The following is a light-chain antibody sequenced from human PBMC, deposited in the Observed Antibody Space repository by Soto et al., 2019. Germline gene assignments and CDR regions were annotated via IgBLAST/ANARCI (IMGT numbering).Light chain of an antibody. CDR3: SSYAGSSNV. Sequence: QSALTQPRSVSGSPGQSVTISCTGTSSDVDDYNFVSWYQQHPGTAPKLMIYEVNKRPSGVPDRFSGSKSGNTASLTVSGLQAEDEADYYCSSYAGSSNVFGTGTKLTVL. J-gene: IGLJ1*01. CDR2: EVN. V-gene: IGLV2-8*01. CDR1: SSDVDDYNF.